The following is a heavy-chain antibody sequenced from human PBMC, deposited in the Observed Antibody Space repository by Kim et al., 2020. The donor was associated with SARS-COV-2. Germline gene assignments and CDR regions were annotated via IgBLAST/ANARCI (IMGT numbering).Heavy chain of an antibody. V-gene: IGHV4-59*01. Sequence: KSRVTISVDTSKNQFSLKLSSVTAADTAVYYCARWAYYYDSSGDPGGWFDPWGQGTLVTVSS. J-gene: IGHJ5*02. D-gene: IGHD3-22*01. CDR3: ARWAYYYDSSGDPGGWFDP.